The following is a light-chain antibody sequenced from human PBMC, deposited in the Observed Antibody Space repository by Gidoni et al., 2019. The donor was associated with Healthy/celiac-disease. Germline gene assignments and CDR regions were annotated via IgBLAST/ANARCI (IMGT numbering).Light chain of an antibody. CDR1: QSVLYSSNNKNY. J-gene: IGKJ3*01. Sequence: DIVMTQSPDSLAVSLGERATINCKSSQSVLYSSNNKNYLAWYQQKPGQPPKLLIYWASTRESGVPDRFSGSGSGTDFPLTISSLQAEDVAVYYSQQYYSTPFTFGPGTKVDIK. CDR2: WAS. CDR3: QQYYSTPFT. V-gene: IGKV4-1*01.